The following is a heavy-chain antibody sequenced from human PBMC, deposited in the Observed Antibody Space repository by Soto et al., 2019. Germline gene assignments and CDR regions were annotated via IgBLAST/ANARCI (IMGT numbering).Heavy chain of an antibody. CDR3: AKSGLRYFDWLVL. D-gene: IGHD3-9*01. J-gene: IGHJ4*02. V-gene: IGHV3-9*01. CDR1: GFTFDDYA. CDR2: ISWNSGSI. Sequence: GGFLRLSCAASGFTFDDYAMHWVRQAPGKGLEWVSGISWNSGSIGYADSVKGRFTISRDNAKNSLYLQMNSLRAEDTALYYCAKSGLRYFDWLVLWGQGTLVTVS.